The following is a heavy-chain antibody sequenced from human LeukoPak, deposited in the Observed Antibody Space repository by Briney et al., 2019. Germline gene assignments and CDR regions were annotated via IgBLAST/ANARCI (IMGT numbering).Heavy chain of an antibody. Sequence: SETLSLTCAVYGGSFSGYYWSWIRQPPGKGLEWIGEINHSGSTNYNPSLKSRDTISVDTSKNQFSLKLSSVTAADTAVYYCARPGGVSGMDVWGKGTTVTVSS. V-gene: IGHV4-34*01. J-gene: IGHJ6*04. CDR3: ARPGGVSGMDV. CDR1: GGSFSGYY. CDR2: INHSGST. D-gene: IGHD1-14*01.